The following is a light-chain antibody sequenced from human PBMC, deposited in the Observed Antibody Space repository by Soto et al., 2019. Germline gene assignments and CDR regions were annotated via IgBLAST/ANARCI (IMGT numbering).Light chain of an antibody. CDR1: QSVSSN. V-gene: IGKV3-20*01. J-gene: IGKJ1*01. Sequence: EIVLTQSPATLSSFPGARVTLSCRASQSVSSNLAWYQQKPGQAPRLLIYHASSRATGVPDRFSGSGSGTDFTLTISSLQPEDFAAYYCQQYNSSQWTFGQGTKVDI. CDR2: HAS. CDR3: QQYNSSQWT.